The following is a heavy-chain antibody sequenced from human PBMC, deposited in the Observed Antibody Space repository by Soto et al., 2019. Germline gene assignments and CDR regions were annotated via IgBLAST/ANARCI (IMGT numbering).Heavy chain of an antibody. J-gene: IGHJ6*02. CDR3: ERSPPGGYHYYYGMDV. V-gene: IGHV3-13*04. Sequence: GGSLRLSCAASGFTFSSYDMQWVRQATEKGLEWVSAIGTAGDTYYPGSLKGRSTISRENAKNYSTFTVNSLRAGDTAVYSCERSPPGGYHYYYGMDVWGQGTTVTVSS. D-gene: IGHD3-22*01. CDR1: GFTFSSYD. CDR2: IGTAGDT.